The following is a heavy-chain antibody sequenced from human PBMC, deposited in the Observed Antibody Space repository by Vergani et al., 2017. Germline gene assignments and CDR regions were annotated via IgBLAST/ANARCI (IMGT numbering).Heavy chain of an antibody. Sequence: EVDLVESGGGLAQPGGSLRLSCEASGITFWKFGMHWVRQGPGKGLEWVSGISWNSGAVDYADSVRGRFTISRDNAKNSLFLEMNSLRFEDTAVYFCTKGSVYYHDSAGHGYDPYTGFDRWGQGTLVTVS. CDR2: ISWNSGAV. V-gene: IGHV3-9*01. CDR3: TKGSVYYHDSAGHGYDPYTGFDR. D-gene: IGHD5-12*01. J-gene: IGHJ3*01. CDR1: GITFWKFG.